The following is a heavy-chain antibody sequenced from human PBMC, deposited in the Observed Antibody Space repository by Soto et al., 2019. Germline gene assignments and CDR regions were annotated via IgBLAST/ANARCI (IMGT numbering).Heavy chain of an antibody. CDR2: MNPNSGNT. CDR1: GYTFTSYD. J-gene: IGHJ6*03. V-gene: IGHV1-8*02. CDR3: ARAVAARHQYYYYYMDV. D-gene: IGHD6-6*01. Sequence: ASVKVSCKASGYTFTSYDINWVRQATGQGLEWMGWMNPNSGNTGYAQKFQGRVTMTRNTSISTAYMELSSLRSEDTAVYYCARAVAARHQYYYYYMDVWGKGTTVTVSS.